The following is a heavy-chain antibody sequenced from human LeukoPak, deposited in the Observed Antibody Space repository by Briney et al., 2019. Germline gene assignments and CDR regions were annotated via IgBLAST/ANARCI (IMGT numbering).Heavy chain of an antibody. CDR2: IHYTGAT. CDR1: GGSITGYY. CDR3: ARGNILTGYCFDF. D-gene: IGHD3-9*01. Sequence: SETLSLTCAVYGGSITGYYWSWIRQTPGRGLEWVGEIHYTGATSYNPSLKSRATISTDTSKNQSSLRLSSVTAADTAVYYCARGNILTGYCFDFWGQGALVTVSS. V-gene: IGHV4-34*01. J-gene: IGHJ4*02.